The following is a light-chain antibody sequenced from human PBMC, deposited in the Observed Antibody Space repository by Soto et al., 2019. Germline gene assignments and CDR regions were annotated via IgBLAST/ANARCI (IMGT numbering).Light chain of an antibody. Sequence: DIQLTQSPSFLSASIGDSVTITCRASQDFSNFLAWYQQKPGRAPKLLMYDASTLQSGVPSRFSGSGSGTEFTLTISSLQPEDFATYYCQQLYSFPLTFGGGTKVEIK. J-gene: IGKJ4*01. V-gene: IGKV1-9*01. CDR2: DAS. CDR1: QDFSNF. CDR3: QQLYSFPLT.